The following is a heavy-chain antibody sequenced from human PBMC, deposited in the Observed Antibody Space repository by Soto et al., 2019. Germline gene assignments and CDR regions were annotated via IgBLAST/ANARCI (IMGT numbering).Heavy chain of an antibody. CDR3: ARDASKYCSSTSCWDYMDV. J-gene: IGHJ6*03. V-gene: IGHV3-33*01. CDR2: IWYDGSNK. D-gene: IGHD2-2*01. Sequence: GGSLRLSCAASGFTFSSYGMHWVRQAPGKGLEWVAVIWYDGSNKYYADSVKGRFTISRDNSKNTLYLQMNSLRAEDTAVYYCARDASKYCSSTSCWDYMDVWGKGTTVTVSS. CDR1: GFTFSSYG.